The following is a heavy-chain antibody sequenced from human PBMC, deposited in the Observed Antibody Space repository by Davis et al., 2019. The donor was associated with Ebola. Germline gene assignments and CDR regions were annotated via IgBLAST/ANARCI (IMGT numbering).Heavy chain of an antibody. CDR2: ISGRDDST. CDR1: GFTFDGFP. Sequence: PGGSLRLSCVASGFTFDGFPMSWVRQAPGKGLDWVSFISGRDDSTKYADSVKGRFTVSRDNSRNTLYLQMNSLRAEDTAVYYCARDGGITMIVAFVWGQGTMVTVSS. D-gene: IGHD3-22*01. CDR3: ARDGGITMIVAFV. V-gene: IGHV3-23*01. J-gene: IGHJ3*01.